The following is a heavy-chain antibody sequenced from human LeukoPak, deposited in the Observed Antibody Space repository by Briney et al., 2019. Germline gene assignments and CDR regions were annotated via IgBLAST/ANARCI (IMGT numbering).Heavy chain of an antibody. V-gene: IGHV3-7*01. CDR1: GFTFSSYW. Sequence: GGSLRLSCAASGFTFSSYWMNWARQAPGKGLEWVASINHNGNVNYYVDSVKGRFTISRDSAKNSLYLQMNSLRAEDTAVYYCAREYSSSSGRSFDYWGQGTLVIVSS. CDR3: AREYSSSSGRSFDY. D-gene: IGHD6-6*01. CDR2: INHNGNVN. J-gene: IGHJ4*02.